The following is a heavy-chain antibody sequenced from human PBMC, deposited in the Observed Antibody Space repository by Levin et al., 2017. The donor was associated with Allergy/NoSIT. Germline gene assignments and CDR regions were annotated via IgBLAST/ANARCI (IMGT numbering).Heavy chain of an antibody. CDR2: IRNKAHGGTT. CDR3: ARGGPPNYEYNWGSYRDGYFDC. J-gene: IGHJ4*02. CDR1: GFTFGDYA. D-gene: IGHD3-16*02. V-gene: IGHV3-49*04. Sequence: GGSLRLSCTGSGFTFGDYAMSWVRQAPGKGLEWVGFIRNKAHGGTTEYAASVKGRLTISRDDSKSIAYLQMNSLKTEATAVYFCARGGPPNYEYNWGSYRDGYFDCWGQGPLVTVSS.